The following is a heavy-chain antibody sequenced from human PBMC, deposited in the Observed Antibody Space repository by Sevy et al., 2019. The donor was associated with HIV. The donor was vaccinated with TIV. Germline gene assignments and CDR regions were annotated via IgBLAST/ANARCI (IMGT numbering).Heavy chain of an antibody. D-gene: IGHD1-1*01. CDR2: LSFDGSNK. J-gene: IGHJ1*01. CDR1: GFTFTLYS. CDR3: ALERLSSDVAEYFQN. V-gene: IGHV3-30-3*01. Sequence: GGSLRLSCAASGFTFTLYSMHWVRQAPDKGLEWVAILSFDGSNKHYADSVKGRFTISRDNSQNSLYLQMNSLRTEDTAVYYCALERLSSDVAEYFQNWGQGTLVTVSS.